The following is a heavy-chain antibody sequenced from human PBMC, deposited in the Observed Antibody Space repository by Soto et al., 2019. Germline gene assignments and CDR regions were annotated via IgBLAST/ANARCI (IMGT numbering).Heavy chain of an antibody. CDR3: ARDGVTCIPHFYMDV. CDR1: GFTFSSYW. CDR2: IKQDGSEK. Sequence: PGGSLRLSCAASGFTFSSYWMSWVRQAPGKGLEWVANIKQDGSEKYYVDSVKGRFTISRDNAKNSLYLQMNSLRAEDTAVYYCARDGVTCIPHFYMDVWGKGNTVTVSS. V-gene: IGHV3-7*01. D-gene: IGHD3-3*01. J-gene: IGHJ6*03.